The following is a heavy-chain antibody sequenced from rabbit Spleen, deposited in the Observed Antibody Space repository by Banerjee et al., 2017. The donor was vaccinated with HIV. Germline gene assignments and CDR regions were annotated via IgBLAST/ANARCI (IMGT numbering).Heavy chain of an antibody. CDR1: GVSFSSSSY. CDR2: IDAGSSGFT. D-gene: IGHD7-1*01. V-gene: IGHV1S40*01. CDR3: ARGPYDSTACHNL. Sequence: QSLEESGGDLVKPGASLTLTCTASGVSFSSSSYMCWVRQAPGKGLEWIACIDAGSSGFTYFATWAKGRFTCSKTSSTTVTLQMTSLTAADTATYFCARGPYDSTACHNLWGQGTLVTVS. J-gene: IGHJ4*01.